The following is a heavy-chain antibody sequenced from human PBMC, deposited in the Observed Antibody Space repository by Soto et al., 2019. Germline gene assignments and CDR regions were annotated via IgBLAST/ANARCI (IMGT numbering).Heavy chain of an antibody. CDR2: IIPIFGTA. CDR3: ARGPHLEYYFWSGSQGFDP. J-gene: IGHJ5*02. V-gene: IGHV1-69*13. D-gene: IGHD3-3*01. CDR1: GGTFSSYA. Sequence: SVKVSCKASGGTFSSYAISWVRQAPGQGLEWMGGIIPIFGTANYAQKFQGRVTITADESTSTAYMELSSLRSEDTAVYYCARGPHLEYYFWSGSQGFDPWGQGPLVTVSS.